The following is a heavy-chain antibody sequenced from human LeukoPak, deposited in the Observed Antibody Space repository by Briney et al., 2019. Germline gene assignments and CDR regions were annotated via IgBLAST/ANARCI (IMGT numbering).Heavy chain of an antibody. CDR2: IYHSGST. J-gene: IGHJ6*02. CDR1: GYSISSGYY. V-gene: IGHV4-38-2*02. CDR3: ARVQAGHYYYYGMDV. Sequence: PSETLSLTCTVSGYSISSGYYWGWIRQPPGKGLEWIGSIYHSGSTYYNPSLKSRVTISVDTSKNQFSLKLSSVTAADTAVYYCARVQAGHYYYYGMDVWGQGTTVTVSS.